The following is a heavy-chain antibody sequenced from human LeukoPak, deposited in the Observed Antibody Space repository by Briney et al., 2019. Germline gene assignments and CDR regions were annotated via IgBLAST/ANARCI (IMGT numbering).Heavy chain of an antibody. CDR3: TRGSGGYSYGPRDY. CDR2: IRSKAYGGTT. CDR1: GFTFGDYA. D-gene: IGHD5-18*01. V-gene: IGHV3-49*04. J-gene: IGHJ4*02. Sequence: PGGSLRLSCTASGFTFGDYAMSWVRQAPGKGLEWVGFIRSKAYGGTTEYAASVKGRFTISRDDSKSIAYLQMNSLKTEDTAVYYCTRGSGGYSYGPRDYWGQGTLVTVSS.